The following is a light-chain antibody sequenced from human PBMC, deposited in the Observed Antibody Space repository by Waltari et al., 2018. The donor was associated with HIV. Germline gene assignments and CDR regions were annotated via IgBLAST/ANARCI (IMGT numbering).Light chain of an antibody. Sequence: QSALTQPPSASGTPGQRVTISCSGSSSNIGNNFVYWYQQILRTTPKLLIYKTDQRPSGVPDRFSGSKAGTSAALTISGLRSEDEADYFCAAWDDSLSGHVAFGGGTRVTVL. V-gene: IGLV1-47*01. J-gene: IGLJ2*01. CDR3: AAWDDSLSGHVA. CDR2: KTD. CDR1: SSNIGNNF.